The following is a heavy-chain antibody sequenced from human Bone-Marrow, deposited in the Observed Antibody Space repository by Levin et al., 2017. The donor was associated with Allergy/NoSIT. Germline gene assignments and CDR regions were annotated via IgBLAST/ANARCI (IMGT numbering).Heavy chain of an antibody. J-gene: IGHJ4*02. Sequence: PGGSLRLSCAASGFTFSSYSMNWVRQAPGKGLEWVSYISSSSSTIYYADSVKGRFTISRDNAKNSLYLQMNSLRDEDTAVYYCARGAGDKRGSSTFDYWGQGTLVTVSS. CDR1: GFTFSSYS. CDR2: ISSSSSTI. D-gene: IGHD2-2*01. CDR3: ARGAGDKRGSSTFDY. V-gene: IGHV3-48*02.